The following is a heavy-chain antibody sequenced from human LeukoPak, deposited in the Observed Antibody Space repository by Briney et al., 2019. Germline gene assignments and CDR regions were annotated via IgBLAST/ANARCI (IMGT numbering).Heavy chain of an antibody. D-gene: IGHD3-3*01. V-gene: IGHV4-4*07. J-gene: IGHJ4*02. CDR2: ISTTGST. CDR3: ARSPSTIGWNWGYYFDY. Sequence: SDTLSLTCTVSGASISDYYWSWIRQSAGKGLEWIGRISTTGSTYYNPSFQSRVTMSADPSKTLFFLRLRSVTAADTAVYYCARSPSTIGWNWGYYFDYWGQGSLVTVSS. CDR1: GASISDYY.